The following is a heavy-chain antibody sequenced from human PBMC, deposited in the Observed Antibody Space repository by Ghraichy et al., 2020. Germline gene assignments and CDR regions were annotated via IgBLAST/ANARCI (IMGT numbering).Heavy chain of an antibody. CDR3: ARSTSSWYLPTDGWFDP. CDR2: IYYSGST. CDR1: GGSISSGGYY. Sequence: SETLSLTCTVSGGSISSGGYYWSWIRQHPGKGLEWIGYIYYSGSTYYNPSLKSLVTISVDTSKNQFSLKLSSVTAADTAVYYCARSTSSWYLPTDGWFDPWGQGTLVTVSS. J-gene: IGHJ5*02. V-gene: IGHV4-31*01. D-gene: IGHD6-13*01.